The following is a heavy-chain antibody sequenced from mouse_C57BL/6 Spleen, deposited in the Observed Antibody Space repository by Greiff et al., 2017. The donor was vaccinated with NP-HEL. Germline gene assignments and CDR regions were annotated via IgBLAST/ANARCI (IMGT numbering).Heavy chain of an antibody. CDR1: GYTFTSYW. CDR3: AREEGYNWYCDG. J-gene: IGHJ1*03. Sequence: QVQLKQPGPELVKPGASVKLSCKASGYTFTSYWMHWVKQRPGQGLEWIGNINPSNGGTNYNEKLKSKAKMTVDNSSSTTYMQLSCLTTEDSAVYYYAREEGYNWYCDGWGTGTTVTVSS. D-gene: IGHD2-2*01. V-gene: IGHV1-53*01. CDR2: INPSNGGT.